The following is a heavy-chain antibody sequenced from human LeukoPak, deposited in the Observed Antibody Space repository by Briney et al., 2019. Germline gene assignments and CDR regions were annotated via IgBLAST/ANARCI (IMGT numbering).Heavy chain of an antibody. V-gene: IGHV1-69*08. CDR3: ARDGGSFSYNMDV. Sequence: SVKVSCKSSGGTFTTYIFTWVRQAPGQGLEWMGRIIPISGTANYAQKFQGRVTMTSDTSTSTVYMELSSLRSEDTAMYFCARDGGSFSYNMDVWGQGTTVTVSS. CDR1: GGTFTTYI. CDR2: IIPISGTA. J-gene: IGHJ6*02. D-gene: IGHD1-26*01.